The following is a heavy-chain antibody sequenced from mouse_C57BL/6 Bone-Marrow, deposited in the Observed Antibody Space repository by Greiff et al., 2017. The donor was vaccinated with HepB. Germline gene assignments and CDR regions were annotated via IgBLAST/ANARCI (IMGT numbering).Heavy chain of an antibody. J-gene: IGHJ3*01. Sequence: VQLQQSGPELVKPGASVKISCKTSGYTFTDYYMNWVKQSHGKSLEWIGDINPNNGGTSYNQKFKGKATLTVDKSSSTAYMELRSLTSEDSAVYYCARYGGYDPSFAHWGHVPLVTVSA. CDR1: GYTFTDYY. D-gene: IGHD2-3*01. CDR3: ARYGGYDPSFAH. CDR2: INPNNGGT. V-gene: IGHV1-26*01.